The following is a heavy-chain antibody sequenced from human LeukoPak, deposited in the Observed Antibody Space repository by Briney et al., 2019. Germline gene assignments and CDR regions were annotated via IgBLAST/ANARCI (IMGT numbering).Heavy chain of an antibody. CDR2: IRYDGINK. J-gene: IGHJ3*02. V-gene: IGHV3-30*02. Sequence: PGGSLRLSCAASGFTFSSHAMHWVRQAPGKGLEWVAFIRYDGINKYYADSVKGRFTISRDNAKNSLYLQMNSLRAEDTAVYYCARDPTSSWETAFDIWGQGTMVTVSS. CDR3: ARDPTSSWETAFDI. CDR1: GFTFSSHA. D-gene: IGHD1-26*01.